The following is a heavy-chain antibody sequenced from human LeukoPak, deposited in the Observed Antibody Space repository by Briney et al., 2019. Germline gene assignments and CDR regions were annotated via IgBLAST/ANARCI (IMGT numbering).Heavy chain of an antibody. V-gene: IGHV3-7*01. D-gene: IGHD2-15*01. CDR2: INPAGSET. Sequence: GRSLRLSCAASGFSFSAYWMTWVRQAAGTLLEWVANINPAGSETYYVDTVKGRFSISRDHAKSSVYLQMNSLRAEDTAVYHCARFGYVAAVDVWGQGTPVTVSS. CDR3: ARFGYVAAVDV. CDR1: GFSFSAYW. J-gene: IGHJ4*02.